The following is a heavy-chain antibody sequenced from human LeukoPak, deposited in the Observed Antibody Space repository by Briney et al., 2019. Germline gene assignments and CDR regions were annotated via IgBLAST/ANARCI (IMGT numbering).Heavy chain of an antibody. Sequence: GGSLRLSCAASGFTFDDYGMTWVRQAPGKGLEWVSGIDWNGGSTDYADSVKGRFTISRDSAKNSLYLQMNSLRAEDTAVYYCARVKTVTTSGQVDYWGQGTLVTVSS. V-gene: IGHV3-20*04. CDR2: IDWNGGST. CDR1: GFTFDDYG. J-gene: IGHJ4*02. CDR3: ARVKTVTTSGQVDY. D-gene: IGHD4-17*01.